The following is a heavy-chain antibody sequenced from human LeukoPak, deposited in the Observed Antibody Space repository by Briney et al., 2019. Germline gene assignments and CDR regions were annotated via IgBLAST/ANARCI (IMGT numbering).Heavy chain of an antibody. CDR1: GGSVRSYY. CDR3: AREVTGTSGSFDY. V-gene: IGHV4-59*02. CDR2: IYYTGTT. Sequence: SETLSLTCTVSGGSVRSYYWTWLRQPPGKELEGLGYIYYTGTTKYNPSLKSRLTISVDTSKDNFSLKLSSVTAADTAVYYCAREVTGTSGSFDYCGQGALVTASS. J-gene: IGHJ4*02. D-gene: IGHD6-19*01.